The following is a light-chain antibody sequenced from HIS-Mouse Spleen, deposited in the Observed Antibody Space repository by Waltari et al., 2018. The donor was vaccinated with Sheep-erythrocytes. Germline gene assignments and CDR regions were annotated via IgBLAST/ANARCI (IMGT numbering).Light chain of an antibody. CDR1: SSDVGSYNL. CDR2: EGS. CDR3: CSYAGSSTPWV. V-gene: IGLV2-23*01. J-gene: IGLJ3*02. Sequence: QSALTQPASVSGSPGQSITISCTGTSSDVGSYNLVSWYQQHPGKATKLMIHEGSKRPSGVSNRFSGSKSGNTASLTISGLQAEDEADYYCCSYAGSSTPWVFGGGTKLTVL.